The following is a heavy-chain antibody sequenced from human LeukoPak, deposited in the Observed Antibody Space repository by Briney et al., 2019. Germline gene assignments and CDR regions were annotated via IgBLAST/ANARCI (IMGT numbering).Heavy chain of an antibody. CDR2: IFPIFGTD. CDR1: GGTFSSYA. Sequence: GASVKVSCKASGGTFSSYAISWVRQAPGQGLEWMGGIFPIFGTDNYAQHFQGRVTITANESTSTAYMEPSSLRSEDTAVYYWARPLLSVAATNYYYGIDVWGQGTTVTVSS. V-gene: IGHV1-69*01. CDR3: ARPLLSVAATNYYYGIDV. J-gene: IGHJ6*02. D-gene: IGHD2-15*01.